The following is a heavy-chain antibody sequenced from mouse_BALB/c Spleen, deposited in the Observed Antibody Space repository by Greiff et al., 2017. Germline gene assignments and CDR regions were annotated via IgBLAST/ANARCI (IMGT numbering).Heavy chain of an antibody. Sequence: EVKVEESGGGLVKPGGSLKLSCAASGFTFSSYTMSWVRQTPEKRLEWVATISSGGSYTYYPDSVKGRFTISRDNAKNTLYLQMSSLKSEDTAMYYCTREDYGSSYGFAYWGQGTLVTVSA. V-gene: IGHV5-6-4*01. CDR2: ISSGGSYT. CDR3: TREDYGSSYGFAY. J-gene: IGHJ3*01. CDR1: GFTFSSYT. D-gene: IGHD1-1*01.